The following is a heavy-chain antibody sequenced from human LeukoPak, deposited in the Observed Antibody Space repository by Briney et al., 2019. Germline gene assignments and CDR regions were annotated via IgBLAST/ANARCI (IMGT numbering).Heavy chain of an antibody. V-gene: IGHV3-23*01. J-gene: IGHJ4*02. CDR1: GFTFSSYA. D-gene: IGHD3-10*01. CDR3: AKDGSGSYYLPYSSFDY. Sequence: GGSLRLSCAASGFTFSSYAMSWVRQAPGKGLEWVSAISGSGGSTYYADSVKGRFTISRDNSKNTLYLQMNSLRAEDAAVYYCAKDGSGSYYLPYSSFDYWGQGTLVTVSS. CDR2: ISGSGGST.